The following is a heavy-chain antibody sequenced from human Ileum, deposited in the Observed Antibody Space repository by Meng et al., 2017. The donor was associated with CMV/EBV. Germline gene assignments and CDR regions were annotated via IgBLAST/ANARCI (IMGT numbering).Heavy chain of an antibody. CDR2: IHYSGST. D-gene: IGHD2/OR15-2a*01. J-gene: IGHJ4*02. Sequence: SETLSLTCTVSGDSINNYYWSWIRQPPGKGLQWVGYIHYSGSTSYNPSLKSRVTMSVDTSKNQFSLKLTSVTAADTAVYYCAKVRDCDSTACHYYFDYWGQGTLVTVSS. CDR1: GDSINNYY. CDR3: AKVRDCDSTACHYYFDY. V-gene: IGHV4-59*01.